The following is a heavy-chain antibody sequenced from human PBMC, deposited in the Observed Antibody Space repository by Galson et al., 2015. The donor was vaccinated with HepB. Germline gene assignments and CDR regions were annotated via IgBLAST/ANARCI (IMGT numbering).Heavy chain of an antibody. CDR1: GGTFSSYA. J-gene: IGHJ4*02. Sequence: SVKVSCKASGGTFSSYAISWVRQAPGQGLEWMGGTIPIFGTANYAQKFQGRVTITADESTSTAYMELSSLRSEDTAVYYCARGGYSSGRFDYWGQGTLVTVSS. D-gene: IGHD6-19*01. CDR2: TIPIFGTA. CDR3: ARGGYSSGRFDY. V-gene: IGHV1-69*13.